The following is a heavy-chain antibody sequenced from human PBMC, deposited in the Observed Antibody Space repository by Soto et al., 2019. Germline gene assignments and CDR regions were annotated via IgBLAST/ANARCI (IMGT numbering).Heavy chain of an antibody. CDR1: GFTFSSYG. V-gene: IGHV3-30*18. CDR2: ISYDGSNK. D-gene: IGHD3-9*01. CDR3: AKGKGRYEYYFDY. J-gene: IGHJ4*02. Sequence: QVQLVESGGGVVQPGRSLRLSCAASGFTFSSYGMHWVRQAPGKGLEWVAVISYDGSNKYYADSVKGRFTISRDNSKNTLYLQMNSLRAEDTAVYYCAKGKGRYEYYFDYWGQGTLVTVSS.